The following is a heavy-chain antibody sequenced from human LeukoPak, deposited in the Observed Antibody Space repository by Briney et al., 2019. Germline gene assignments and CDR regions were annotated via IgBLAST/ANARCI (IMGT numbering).Heavy chain of an antibody. V-gene: IGHV4-59*01. D-gene: IGHD1-20*01. J-gene: IGHJ3*02. CDR1: GGSISSYY. CDR3: ARGGITGRDHDAFDI. Sequence: SETLSLTCTVSGGSISSYYWSWIRQPPGKGLECIGYIYYSGSTNYNPSLKSRVTISVDTSKNQFSLKLSSVTAADTAVYYCARGGITGRDHDAFDIWGQGTMVTVSS. CDR2: IYYSGST.